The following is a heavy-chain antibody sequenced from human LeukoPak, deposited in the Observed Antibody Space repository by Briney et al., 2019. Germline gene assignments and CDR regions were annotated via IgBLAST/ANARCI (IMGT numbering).Heavy chain of an antibody. Sequence: ASVKVSCKASGYTFNTYGITWVRQAPGQGLEWMGWINTDNGNTNYAQKLQGRVTMTTDTSTTTAYMELRSLRSDDTAVYYCARDYYDSSYYFDYWGQGTLVTVSS. D-gene: IGHD3-22*01. CDR1: GYTFNTYG. J-gene: IGHJ4*02. CDR2: INTDNGNT. V-gene: IGHV1-18*01. CDR3: ARDYYDSSYYFDY.